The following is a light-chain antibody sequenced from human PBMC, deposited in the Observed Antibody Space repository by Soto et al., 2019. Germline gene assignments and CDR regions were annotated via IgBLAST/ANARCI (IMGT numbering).Light chain of an antibody. CDR3: QQYNNLPWT. V-gene: IGKV3-15*01. J-gene: IGKJ1*01. CDR1: QSVSSN. Sequence: EIVMTQSPATLSVSPGERATLSCRASQSVSSNLAWYQQKPGQAPRLLIYGASTRATGIPARFSGSGSGTEFTLTISSLQSEDFAVYYRQQYNNLPWTFGQGTKVEIK. CDR2: GAS.